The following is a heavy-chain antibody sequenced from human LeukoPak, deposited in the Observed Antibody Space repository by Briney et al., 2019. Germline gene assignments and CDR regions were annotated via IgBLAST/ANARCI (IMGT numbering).Heavy chain of an antibody. CDR1: GFTSSSYE. D-gene: IGHD2-21*01. CDR2: ISSSGGTI. V-gene: IGHV3-48*03. J-gene: IGHJ3*02. CDR3: ARSGDDLRNAFDI. Sequence: PGGSLRLSCAGSGFTSSSYEMNWVRQAPGKGLERLSYISSSGGTIYYADSVKGRFTVSRDNAKTSVYLQMNGLRAEDTAVYYCARSGDDLRNAFDIWGRGTMVAVSS.